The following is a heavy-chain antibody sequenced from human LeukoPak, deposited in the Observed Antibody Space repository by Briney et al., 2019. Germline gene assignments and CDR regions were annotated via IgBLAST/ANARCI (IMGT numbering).Heavy chain of an antibody. CDR3: ARAPLGYCSSTTCYAGIRQYFDY. V-gene: IGHV1-2*02. Sequence: ASVKVSCKASEYTFTGYYMHWVRQAPGQGLEWMGWINPNSGGTNYAQKFQGRVTMTRDTSISTAYMELSSLRSEDTAVYYCARAPLGYCSSTTCYAGIRQYFDYWGQGTLVTVSS. D-gene: IGHD2-2*01. CDR1: EYTFTGYY. J-gene: IGHJ4*02. CDR2: INPNSGGT.